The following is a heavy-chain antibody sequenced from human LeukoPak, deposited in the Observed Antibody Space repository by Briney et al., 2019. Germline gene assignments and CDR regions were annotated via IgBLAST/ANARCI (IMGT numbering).Heavy chain of an antibody. CDR1: GFTFSSYG. Sequence: GGSLRLSCAASGFTFSSYGMHWFRQAPGKGLEWVAFIRYDGSNKYYADSVKGRFTISRDNSKNTLYLQMNSLRAEDTAVYYCAKDYYYGSGSNFDYWGQGTLVTVSS. J-gene: IGHJ4*02. CDR3: AKDYYYGSGSNFDY. CDR2: IRYDGSNK. V-gene: IGHV3-30*02. D-gene: IGHD3-10*01.